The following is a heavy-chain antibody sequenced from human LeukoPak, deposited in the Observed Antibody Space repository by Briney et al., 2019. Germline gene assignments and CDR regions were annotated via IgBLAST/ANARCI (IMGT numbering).Heavy chain of an antibody. CDR3: TGVGNFDEGIDY. J-gene: IGHJ4*02. Sequence: TGGSLRLSCVASGFPFSSYWMTWVRQAPGKGLEWVANIKQDGSKKSYVDSVKGRFTISRDNAKNSLYLQMNSLRAEDTAIYYCTGVGNFDEGIDYWGQGTWVPVSS. V-gene: IGHV3-7*04. D-gene: IGHD3-9*01. CDR1: GFPFSSYW. CDR2: IKQDGSKK.